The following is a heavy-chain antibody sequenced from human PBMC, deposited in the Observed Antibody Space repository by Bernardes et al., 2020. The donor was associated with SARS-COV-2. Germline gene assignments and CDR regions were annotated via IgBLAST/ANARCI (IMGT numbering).Heavy chain of an antibody. D-gene: IGHD6-6*01. Sequence: GGSLRLSCAASGFTFSRYWMTWVRQAPGKGLEWVANIKEDGSDMYYEDSVKGRFIISRDQAKNSLYLQMNSLRAEDTGIYFCARDPFRTSSPYYYGLDVWGQGTTVTVSS. CDR3: ARDPFRTSSPYYYGLDV. V-gene: IGHV3-7*01. CDR1: GFTFSRYW. CDR2: IKEDGSDM. J-gene: IGHJ6*02.